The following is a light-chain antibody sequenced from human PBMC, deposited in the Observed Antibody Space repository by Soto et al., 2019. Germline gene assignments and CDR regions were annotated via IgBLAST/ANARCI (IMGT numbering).Light chain of an antibody. CDR1: SSDVGSYNL. CDR3: CSYAAGSTPYV. J-gene: IGLJ1*01. V-gene: IGLV2-23*01. Sequence: QSVLTQPASVSGSRGQSITISCTGTSSDVGSYNLVSWYQQHPGKAPKLMIYEGSKRPSGVSNRFSGSKSGNTASLTISGLQADDEADYYCCSYAAGSTPYVFGTGTKVT. CDR2: EGS.